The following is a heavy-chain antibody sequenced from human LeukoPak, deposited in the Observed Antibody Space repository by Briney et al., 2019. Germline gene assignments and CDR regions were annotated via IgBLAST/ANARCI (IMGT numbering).Heavy chain of an antibody. CDR2: IRKEVNGYST. J-gene: IGHJ4*02. D-gene: IGHD1-1*01. CDR1: GFSFSDHY. Sequence: GGSLRLSCAASGFSFSDHYMDWVRQAPGKGLECVARIRKEVNGYSTEYAASVKRRFTLSRDDSRNSLFLQMSNLKTEDTAVYYCSRGDPSGTTDFYNRGQGTLVTVSS. V-gene: IGHV3-72*01. CDR3: SRGDPSGTTDFYN.